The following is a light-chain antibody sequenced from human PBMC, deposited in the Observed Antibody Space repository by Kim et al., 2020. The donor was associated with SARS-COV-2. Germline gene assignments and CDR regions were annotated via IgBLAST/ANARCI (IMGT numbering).Light chain of an antibody. CDR1: QSVSTN. CDR3: QQYHNWHT. J-gene: IGKJ2*01. Sequence: ETVVTQSPATLSVSPGERATLSCRTSQSVSTNLAWYQQQAGQAPRLLIYGASTRATGIPARFSGSGSGTQFTLTITSLQSEDFAVYYCQQYHNWHTFGQGTKVDIK. CDR2: GAS. V-gene: IGKV3-15*01.